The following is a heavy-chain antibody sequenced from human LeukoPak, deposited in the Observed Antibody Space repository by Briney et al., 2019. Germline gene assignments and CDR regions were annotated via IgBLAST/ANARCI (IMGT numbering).Heavy chain of an antibody. V-gene: IGHV1-18*01. Sequence: GASVKVSCKASGYTFTNYGIGWVRQAPGQGLEWMGLISGYTGNTNYAQNLQGRATMTTDTSTSTAYMELRSLRSDDTAVYYCARSPMVRGVMPTYFDYWGQGTLVTVSS. CDR3: ARSPMVRGVMPTYFDY. CDR2: ISGYTGNT. J-gene: IGHJ4*02. CDR1: GYTFTNYG. D-gene: IGHD3-10*01.